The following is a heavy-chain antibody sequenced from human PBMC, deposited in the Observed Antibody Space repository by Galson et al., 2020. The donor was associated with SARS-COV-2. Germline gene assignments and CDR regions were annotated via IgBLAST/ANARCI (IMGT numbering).Heavy chain of an antibody. CDR1: GFTFSSYS. V-gene: IGHV3-48*01. CDR2: ISSSSSTI. D-gene: IGHD2-15*01. J-gene: IGHJ6*03. CDR3: ARDQRRQDREDYYYYCMDG. Sequence: GGSLRLSCAASGFTFSSYSMNWVRQAPGKGLEWVSYISSSSSTIYYADSLKGRFTISRDNAKNSLYLQMNSLRAEDTAVYYCARDQRRQDREDYYYYCMDGWGKGTTVTVSS.